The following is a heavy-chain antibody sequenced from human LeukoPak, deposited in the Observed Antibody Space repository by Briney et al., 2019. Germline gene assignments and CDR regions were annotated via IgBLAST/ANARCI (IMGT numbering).Heavy chain of an antibody. Sequence: ASVKVSCKASGYTFTSYGISWVRQAPGQGLEWMGWISAYYGNTNYAQKLQGRVTMTTDTSTSTAYMELRSLRSDDTAVYYCARERRITIFGVAWPRHNWFDPWGQGTLVTVSS. D-gene: IGHD3-3*01. CDR2: ISAYYGNT. CDR1: GYTFTSYG. V-gene: IGHV1-18*01. CDR3: ARERRITIFGVAWPRHNWFDP. J-gene: IGHJ5*02.